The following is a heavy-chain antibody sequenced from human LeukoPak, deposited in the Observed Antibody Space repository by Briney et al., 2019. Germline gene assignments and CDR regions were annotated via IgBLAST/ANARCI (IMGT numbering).Heavy chain of an antibody. J-gene: IGHJ4*02. D-gene: IGHD1-7*01. V-gene: IGHV3-30*02. CDR3: AKDRDKGNYYFDY. CDR1: GFTFSSYG. Sequence: PGGSLRLSCAASGFTFSSYGMHWVRQAPGKGLEWVAFIRYDGSDKDYVDSMKGRFTISRDNSKNTLYLQMNSLRAEDTAVYYCAKDRDKGNYYFDYWGQGTLVTVSS. CDR2: IRYDGSDK.